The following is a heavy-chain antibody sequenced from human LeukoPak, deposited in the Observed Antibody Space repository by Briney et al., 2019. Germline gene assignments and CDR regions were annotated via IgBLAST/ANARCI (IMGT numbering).Heavy chain of an antibody. CDR2: ISGSGGTT. CDR3: AREGTYYDSSGYYVS. V-gene: IGHV3-23*01. Sequence: GGSLRLSCAASGFTFSSFAMTWVRQAPGKGLEWVSVISGSGGTTYYADSVKGRFTLSRDNSNRTLFLEMSSLRVEDTALYYCAREGTYYDSSGYYVSWGQGTLVTVSS. D-gene: IGHD3-22*01. J-gene: IGHJ5*02. CDR1: GFTFSSFA.